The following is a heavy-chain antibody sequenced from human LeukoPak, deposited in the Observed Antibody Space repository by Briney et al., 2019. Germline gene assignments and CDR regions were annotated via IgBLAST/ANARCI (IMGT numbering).Heavy chain of an antibody. Sequence: GGSLRLSCAASGFTFSGYSMNWVRQAPGKGLEWVSYISSSSSTIYYADSVKGRFTISRDNAKNSLYLQMNSLRAEDTAVYYCAREYYDFWSGYYGLGYWGQGTLVTVSS. V-gene: IGHV3-48*01. D-gene: IGHD3-3*01. CDR3: AREYYDFWSGYYGLGY. CDR2: ISSSSSTI. CDR1: GFTFSGYS. J-gene: IGHJ4*02.